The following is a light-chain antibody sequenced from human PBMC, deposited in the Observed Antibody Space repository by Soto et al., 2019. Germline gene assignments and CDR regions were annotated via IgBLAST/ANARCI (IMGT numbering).Light chain of an antibody. CDR1: QSVSSNS. V-gene: IGKV3-20*01. CDR3: QQYGSSLIT. J-gene: IGKJ1*01. Sequence: EIVLTQSPGTLSFSPCEIATLSCSSSQSVSSNSLAWYHQKPGQPPRLLMYGASNRATGIPDRFSGSGSGTDFTLTISRLEPEDFAVYYCQQYGSSLITFGQGTKVDIK. CDR2: GAS.